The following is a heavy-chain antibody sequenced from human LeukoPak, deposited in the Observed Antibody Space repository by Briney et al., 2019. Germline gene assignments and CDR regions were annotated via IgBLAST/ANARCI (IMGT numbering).Heavy chain of an antibody. J-gene: IGHJ4*02. CDR1: GYTFTSYG. D-gene: IGHD1-26*01. CDR3: ARDSGSYGGAFDY. Sequence: ASVKVSCKASGYTFTSYGISWVRQAPGQGLEWMGWISAYNGNTNYAQKPQGRVTMTTDTSTSKDYMELRSLRSDDTAVYYCARDSGSYGGAFDYWGQGTLVTVSS. CDR2: ISAYNGNT. V-gene: IGHV1-18*01.